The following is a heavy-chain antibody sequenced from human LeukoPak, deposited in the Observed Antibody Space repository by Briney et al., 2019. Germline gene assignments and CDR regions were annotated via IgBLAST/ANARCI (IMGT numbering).Heavy chain of an antibody. CDR2: IYYSGST. J-gene: IGHJ4*02. D-gene: IGHD1-14*01. Sequence: SETLSLTCTVSGGSISIYYWSWIRQPPGKGLEWIGYIYYSGSTNYNPSLKSRVTISVDTSKNQFSLKLSSVTAADTAVYYCVGHNGDFDYWGQGTLVTVSS. CDR1: GGSISIYY. V-gene: IGHV4-59*01. CDR3: VGHNGDFDY.